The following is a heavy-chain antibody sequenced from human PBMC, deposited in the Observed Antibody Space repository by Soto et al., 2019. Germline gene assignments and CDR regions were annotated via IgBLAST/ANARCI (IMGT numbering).Heavy chain of an antibody. V-gene: IGHV3-48*02. Sequence: EVQLVESGGGLVQPGGSLRLSCAASGLTFNIYSMNWVRQAPGKGLEWVSYINNSSSRIYYADSVKGRFTISRDNAKNSVYLQMNSLRDEDTAVYYCASDSSAFDHWGQRALVTVSS. J-gene: IGHJ4*02. CDR1: GLTFNIYS. CDR2: INNSSSRI. D-gene: IGHD3-10*01. CDR3: ASDSSAFDH.